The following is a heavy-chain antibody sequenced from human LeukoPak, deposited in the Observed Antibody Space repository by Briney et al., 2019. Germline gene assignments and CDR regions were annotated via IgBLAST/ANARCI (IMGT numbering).Heavy chain of an antibody. J-gene: IGHJ3*02. CDR1: GFSLNGNSGVG. D-gene: IGHD6-13*01. CDR2: IYWDDDK. Sequence: SGPSLVQPTQTLTLTCTFSGFSLNGNSGVGVGWIRQPPGKALEWLALIYWDDDKRYSPSLKNRLTVTKDTYTNHVVFTMTNMDPVDTATYYCAHRHRGSSWQYSAFDTWGQGTVVTVSS. V-gene: IGHV2-5*02. CDR3: AHRHRGSSWQYSAFDT.